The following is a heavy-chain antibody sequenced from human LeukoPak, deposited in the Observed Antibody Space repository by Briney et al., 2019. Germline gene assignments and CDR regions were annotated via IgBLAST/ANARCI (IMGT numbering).Heavy chain of an antibody. J-gene: IGHJ4*02. V-gene: IGHV3-21*01. D-gene: IGHD3-10*01. Sequence: GGSLRLSCAASGFTFSSYTMNWVRQAPGKGLEWVSSIDGSSTYIYYADSVKGRFTISRDNAKNSLYLQMNSLRADDTAVYYCARGYGYFDYWGQGTLVTVSS. CDR3: ARGYGYFDY. CDR2: IDGSSTYI. CDR1: GFTFSSYT.